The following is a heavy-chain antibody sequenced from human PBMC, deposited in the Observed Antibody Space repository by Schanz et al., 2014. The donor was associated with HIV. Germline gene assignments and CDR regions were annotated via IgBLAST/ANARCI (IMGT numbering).Heavy chain of an antibody. D-gene: IGHD1-26*01. Sequence: QVQLVQSGAEVKKPGASVKVSCKASGYTFTAYYIHWVRQAPGQGLEWMGGIIPIFGTSNYAQKFQGRVTITADESTSTAYMELSSLRSEDTAVYYCARGRYSGSYYNYWGQGTLATVSS. CDR2: IIPIFGTS. J-gene: IGHJ4*02. CDR1: GYTFTAYY. CDR3: ARGRYSGSYYNY. V-gene: IGHV1-69*01.